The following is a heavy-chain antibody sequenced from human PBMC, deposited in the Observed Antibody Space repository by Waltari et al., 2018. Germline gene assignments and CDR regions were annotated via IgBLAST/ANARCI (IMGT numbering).Heavy chain of an antibody. J-gene: IGHJ6*02. V-gene: IGHV1-69*10. Sequence: QVQLVQSGAEVKKPGSSVKVSCKASGGTFSSYAISWVRQAPGQGLEWMGGIIPILGIANYAQKFQGRVTITADKSTSTAYMELSSLRSEDTAVYYCARDQIERLTIFGVHTPSDYYGMDVWDQGP. CDR1: GGTFSSYA. CDR2: IIPILGIA. CDR3: ARDQIERLTIFGVHTPSDYYGMDV. D-gene: IGHD3-3*01.